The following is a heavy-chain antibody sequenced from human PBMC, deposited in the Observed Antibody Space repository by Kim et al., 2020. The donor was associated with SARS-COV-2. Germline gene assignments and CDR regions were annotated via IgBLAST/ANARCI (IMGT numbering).Heavy chain of an antibody. D-gene: IGHD6-13*01. CDR2: IYYSGST. V-gene: IGHV4-59*08. CDR1: GGSISSYY. Sequence: SETLSLTCTVSGGSISSYYWSWIRQPPGKGLEWIGYIYYSGSTNYNPSLKSRVTISVDTSKNQFSLKLSSVTAADTAVYYCARRAFSSSWYGPGYFDYWGQGTLVTVSS. CDR3: ARRAFSSSWYGPGYFDY. J-gene: IGHJ4*02.